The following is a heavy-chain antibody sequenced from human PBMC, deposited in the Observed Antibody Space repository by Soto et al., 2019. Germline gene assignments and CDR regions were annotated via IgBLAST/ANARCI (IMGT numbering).Heavy chain of an antibody. D-gene: IGHD3-10*01. CDR3: ARIGDYGDMDV. CDR2: IYHSGST. V-gene: IGHV4-34*01. CDR1: GGSFSGYY. J-gene: IGHJ6*02. Sequence: SETLSLTCAVYGGSFSGYYWSWIRQPPGKGLEWIGEIYHSGSTNYNPSLKSRVTISVDKSKNQFSLKLSSVTAADTAVYYCARIGDYGDMDVWGQGTTVTVSS.